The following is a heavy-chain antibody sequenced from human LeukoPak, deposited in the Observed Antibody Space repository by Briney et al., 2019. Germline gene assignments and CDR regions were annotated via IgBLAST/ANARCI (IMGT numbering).Heavy chain of an antibody. D-gene: IGHD6-19*01. Sequence: SETRSLICTTSGAPISRFYWSWLRQPPGKGLEWIGNIYNGVPTFFNPSLKSRVTLSVDTSKTQFSLQLASVTAADTAVYYCVQTTGWPGFDYWGQGILVTVSS. CDR3: VQTTGWPGFDY. V-gene: IGHV4-4*09. CDR1: GAPISRFY. J-gene: IGHJ4*02. CDR2: IYNGVPT.